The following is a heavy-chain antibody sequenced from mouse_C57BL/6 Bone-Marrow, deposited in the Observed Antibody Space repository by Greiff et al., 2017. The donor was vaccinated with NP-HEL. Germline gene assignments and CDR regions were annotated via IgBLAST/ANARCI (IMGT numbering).Heavy chain of an antibody. D-gene: IGHD2-5*01. J-gene: IGHJ4*01. CDR3: ARPGYSNYVDAMDY. CDR2: ISSGSSTI. V-gene: IGHV5-17*01. CDR1: GFTFSDYG. Sequence: EVMLVESGGGLVKPGGSLKLSCAASGFTFSDYGMHWVRQAPEKGLEWVAYISSGSSTIYYADTVQGRFTISRDNAKNTLFLQMTSLRSEDTAMYYCARPGYSNYVDAMDYWGQGASVTVAS.